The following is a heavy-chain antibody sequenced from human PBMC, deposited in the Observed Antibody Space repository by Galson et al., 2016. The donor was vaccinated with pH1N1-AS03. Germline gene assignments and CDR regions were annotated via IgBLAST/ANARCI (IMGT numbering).Heavy chain of an antibody. CDR1: GFSFSASW. CDR3: ARESVTHHDY. V-gene: IGHV3-7*01. D-gene: IGHD2-21*02. J-gene: IGHJ4*02. CDR2: IRQDGSEK. Sequence: SLRLSCAASGFSFSASWMSWVRQAPGKGLEWVANIRQDGSEKYYVDSVEGRFTISRDNAKNPLYLQMNSLRDEDTAVYYCARESVTHHDYWGQGTLVTVSS.